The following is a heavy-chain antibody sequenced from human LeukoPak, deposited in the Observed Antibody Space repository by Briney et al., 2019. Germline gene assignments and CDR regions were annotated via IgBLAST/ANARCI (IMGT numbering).Heavy chain of an antibody. V-gene: IGHV4-59*12. Sequence: SETLSLTCTVSGGSISSYYWSWIRQPPGKGLEWIGYIYYSGSTNYNPSLKSRVTISVDTSKNQFSLKLSSVTAADTAVYYCARGYCSSTSCYPSWFDPWGQGTLVTVSS. CDR3: ARGYCSSTSCYPSWFDP. CDR2: IYYSGST. D-gene: IGHD2-2*01. CDR1: GGSISSYY. J-gene: IGHJ5*02.